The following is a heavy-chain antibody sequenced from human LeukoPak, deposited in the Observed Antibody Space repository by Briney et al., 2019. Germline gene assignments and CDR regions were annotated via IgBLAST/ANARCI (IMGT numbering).Heavy chain of an antibody. J-gene: IGHJ6*03. D-gene: IGHD3-10*01. Sequence: ASVKVSCKASGYTFTSYDINWVRQATGQGLEWMGWMNPNSGNTGYAQKFQGRVTITRNTSISTDYMELSSLRSEDTAVYYCARSEGRWFGELLGYYYYMDVWGKGTTVTVSS. CDR3: ARSEGRWFGELLGYYYYMDV. CDR1: GYTFTSYD. V-gene: IGHV1-8*03. CDR2: MNPNSGNT.